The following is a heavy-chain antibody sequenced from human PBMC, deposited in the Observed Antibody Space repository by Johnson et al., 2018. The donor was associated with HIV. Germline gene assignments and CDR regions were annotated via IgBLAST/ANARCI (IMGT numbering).Heavy chain of an antibody. J-gene: IGHJ3*02. Sequence: VQLVESVGGLVKPGGSLRLSCAASGFTFTNAWMTWVRQAPGKGLEWVGRIKSKTDGGTTDYAAPVKGKFSISRDDSKNTLYLQMNSLKTADTAVYYCSTGFSSWAFDIWGQGTMVTVSS. CDR3: STGFSSWAFDI. D-gene: IGHD6-13*01. V-gene: IGHV3-15*05. CDR2: IKSKTDGGTT. CDR1: GFTFTNAW.